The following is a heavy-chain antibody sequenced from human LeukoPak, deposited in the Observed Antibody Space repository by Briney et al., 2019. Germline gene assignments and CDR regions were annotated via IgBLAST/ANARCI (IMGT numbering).Heavy chain of an antibody. CDR3: TTFGSHSMGY. CDR2: IKSKTDGGRT. J-gene: IGHJ4*02. V-gene: IGHV3-15*01. Sequence: PGGSLRLSCGGCGLSFSNAWMSWVGEGLGKGLEWVGRIKSKTDGGRTDYAAPVKGRFTTSRDDSKNTLYLQMNSLKTEDTAVYYCTTFGSHSMGYWGQGTLVTVSS. D-gene: IGHD1-26*01. CDR1: GLSFSNAW.